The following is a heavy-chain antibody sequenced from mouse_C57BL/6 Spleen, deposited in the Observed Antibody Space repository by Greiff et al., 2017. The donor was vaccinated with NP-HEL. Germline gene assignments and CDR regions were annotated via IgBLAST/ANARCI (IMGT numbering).Heavy chain of an antibody. CDR1: GFSFNTYA. Sequence: EVQLQESGGGLVQPKASLKLSCAASGFSFNTYAMNWVRQAPGQGFEWVARIRRKSNNSASYYAVSVKARFTISRDDSESMLDLQMNNLKTEDTAMYYCVSGNDDAMDYWGQGTSVTVSS. CDR3: VSGNDDAMDY. V-gene: IGHV10-1*01. J-gene: IGHJ4*01. D-gene: IGHD2-2*01. CDR2: IRRKSNNSAS.